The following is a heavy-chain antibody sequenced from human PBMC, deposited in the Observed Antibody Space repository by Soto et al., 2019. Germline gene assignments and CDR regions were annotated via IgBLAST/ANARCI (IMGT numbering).Heavy chain of an antibody. V-gene: IGHV3-23*01. CDR3: AKDSNKYSSSLRGRYFDY. CDR1: GFPFSSYV. Sequence: EVQLLESGGGLVQRGGSLRLSCAASGFPFSSYVMSWVRQAPGKGLEWVSGISGGGSNTFYADYVKGRFTISRDNSKNTLLLQMNSLGAEDTAGYYCAKDSNKYSSSLRGRYFDYWGQGIGVTVSS. J-gene: IGHJ4*02. D-gene: IGHD4-4*01. CDR2: ISGGGSNT.